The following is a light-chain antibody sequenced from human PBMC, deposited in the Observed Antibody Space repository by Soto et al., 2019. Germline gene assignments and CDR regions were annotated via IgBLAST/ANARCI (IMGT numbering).Light chain of an antibody. V-gene: IGLV4-69*01. CDR3: QTWGTGIYV. CDR1: SGHSSYA. Sequence: QPVLTQSPSASASLGASVKLTCTLSSGHSSYAIAWHQQQPEKGPRYLMKLNSDGSHSKGDGIPDRFSGSSSGAERYLTISSLQSEDEADYYCQTWGTGIYVFRTGTKLTVL. CDR2: LNSDGSH. J-gene: IGLJ1*01.